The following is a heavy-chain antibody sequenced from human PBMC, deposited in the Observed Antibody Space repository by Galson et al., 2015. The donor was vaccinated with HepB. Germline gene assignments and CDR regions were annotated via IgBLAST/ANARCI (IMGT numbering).Heavy chain of an antibody. CDR3: AKDGPKATRRYFFDY. D-gene: IGHD2-15*01. J-gene: IGHJ4*02. V-gene: IGHV3-30*18. CDR1: GFTFSSYG. Sequence: SLRLSCAASGFTFSSYGMHWVRQAPGKGLEWVAVISYDGSNKYYADSVKGRFTISRDNSKNTLYLQMNSLRVEDTAVYYCAKDGPKATRRYFFDYWGQGTLVTVSS. CDR2: ISYDGSNK.